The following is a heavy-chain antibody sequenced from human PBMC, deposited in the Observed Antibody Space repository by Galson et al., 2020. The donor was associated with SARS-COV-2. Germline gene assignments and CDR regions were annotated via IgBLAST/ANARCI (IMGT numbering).Heavy chain of an antibody. Sequence: SETLSLTCTVSGGSISSSSYYWGWIRQPPGKGLEWIGSIYYSGSTYYNPSLKSRVTISVDTSKNQFSLKLSSVTAADTAVYYCARSRLLLWFGELSIRGGWFDPWGQGTLVTVSS. D-gene: IGHD3-10*01. J-gene: IGHJ5*02. CDR2: IYYSGST. CDR1: GGSISSSSYY. CDR3: ARSRLLLWFGELSIRGGWFDP. V-gene: IGHV4-39*01.